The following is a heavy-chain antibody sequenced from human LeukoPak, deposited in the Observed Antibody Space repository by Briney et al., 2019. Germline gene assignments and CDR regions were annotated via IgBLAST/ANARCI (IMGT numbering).Heavy chain of an antibody. V-gene: IGHV4-4*09. CDR2: IYTSGST. CDR3: ARLDRFGTNYYYMDV. CDR1: GASISSYY. Sequence: PSETLSLTCTVSGASISSYYWSWIRQPPGKGLEWIGYIYTSGSTNYNPSLKSRVTISVDSPKNQFSLKVSSVTAADTAVYYCARLDRFGTNYYYMDVWGKGTTVTVSS. J-gene: IGHJ6*03. D-gene: IGHD3-10*01.